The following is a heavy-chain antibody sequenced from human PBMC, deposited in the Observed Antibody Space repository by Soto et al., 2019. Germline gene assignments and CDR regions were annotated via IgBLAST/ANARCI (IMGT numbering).Heavy chain of an antibody. D-gene: IGHD1-1*01. CDR1: GFTFRNFG. V-gene: IGHV3-30*18. CDR3: AKEAGLNGTPYGSYLDY. CDR2: ISYEGSVK. J-gene: IGHJ4*02. Sequence: QVQLVESGGGVVQPGRSLRLSCVTSGFTFRNFGMQWVRQAPGRGLEWLTVISYEGSVKYSADSVKGRFTISRDDSKNTVYLQMSSLRADDTAVYYCAKEAGLNGTPYGSYLDYWGQGTPVTVSS.